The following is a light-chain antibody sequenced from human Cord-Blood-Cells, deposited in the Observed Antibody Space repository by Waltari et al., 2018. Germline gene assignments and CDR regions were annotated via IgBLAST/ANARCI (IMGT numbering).Light chain of an antibody. V-gene: IGLV3-19*01. CDR3: NSRDSSGNHVV. CDR1: SLRSYN. Sequence: SSELTQDPAVSVALGQTVRITCQGDSLRSYNASWNRQKPGQAPLLVIYGKNNRPSGIPDRFSGSSSGNTASLTITGAQAEDEADYYCNSRDSSGNHVVFGGGTKLTVL. CDR2: GKN. J-gene: IGLJ2*01.